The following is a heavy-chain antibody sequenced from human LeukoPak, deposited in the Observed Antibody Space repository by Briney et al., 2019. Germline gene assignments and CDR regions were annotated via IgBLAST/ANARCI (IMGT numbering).Heavy chain of an antibody. CDR2: INSDGSST. J-gene: IGHJ4*02. D-gene: IGHD1-26*01. V-gene: IGHV3-74*01. Sequence: GGSLRLACAASGFTFSSYWMQCVRQAPGKGLVWVSRINSDGSSTSYGDSVKGRFTISRDNAKNTLYLQMNSLRAEDTAVYYCAGRWELYYWGQGTLVTVSS. CDR3: AGRWELYY. CDR1: GFTFSSYW.